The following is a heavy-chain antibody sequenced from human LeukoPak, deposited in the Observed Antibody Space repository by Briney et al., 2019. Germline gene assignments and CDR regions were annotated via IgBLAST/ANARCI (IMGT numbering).Heavy chain of an antibody. J-gene: IGHJ4*02. V-gene: IGHV1-69*05. D-gene: IGHD2-2*01. CDR3: ARRPLGEPAAGSFDY. Sequence: GASVKVSCKASGGTFSSYAISWVRQAPGQGLEWMGGIIPIFGTANYAQKFQGRVTITTDESTSTAYMELSSLRSEDTAVYYCARRPLGEPAAGSFDYWGQGTLVTVSS. CDR1: GGTFSSYA. CDR2: IIPIFGTA.